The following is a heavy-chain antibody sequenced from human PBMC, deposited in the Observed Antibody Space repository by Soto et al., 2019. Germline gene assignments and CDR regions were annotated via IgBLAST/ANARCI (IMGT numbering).Heavy chain of an antibody. CDR2: LYYTGRT. Sequence: WETLSLTCTVSGGSISSGTYYWGWIRQPPGKGLEWIGSLYYTGRTYYSPSLKSRVTISVDTSKNHFSLNLTSVTAADTAVYYCERRLARGFIGRLDPWGKGTRATVPS. CDR3: ERRLARGFIGRLDP. CDR1: GGSISSGTYY. V-gene: IGHV4-39*02. J-gene: IGHJ5*02. D-gene: IGHD3-10*01.